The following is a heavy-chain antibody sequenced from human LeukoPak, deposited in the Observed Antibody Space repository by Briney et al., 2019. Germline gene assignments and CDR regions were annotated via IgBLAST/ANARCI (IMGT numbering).Heavy chain of an antibody. D-gene: IGHD5-24*01. CDR1: GFTFTNYE. CDR2: INNGGDTV. J-gene: IGHJ4*02. CDR3: ARGERWLTIPGIDY. Sequence: GGSLRLSCAASGFTFTNYEMNWVRQAPGKGLEWVSYINNGGDTVYYADSVKGRFTISRENAKNSLYLQMNSLRAEDTAVYYCARGERWLTIPGIDYWGQGSLVTVSS. V-gene: IGHV3-48*03.